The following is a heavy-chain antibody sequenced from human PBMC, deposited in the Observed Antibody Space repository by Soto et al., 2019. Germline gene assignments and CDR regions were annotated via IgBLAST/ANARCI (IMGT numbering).Heavy chain of an antibody. V-gene: IGHV1-8*02. CDR3: ARGMVTGLMVYEGMDV. Sequence: ASVKLSCKASGGTFSSYTISWVRQAPGQGLEWMGRIIPILGNTGYAQKFQGRVTMTRNTSISTAYMELSSLRSEDTAVYYCARGMVTGLMVYEGMDVWGQGTTVTVSS. CDR2: IIPILGNT. D-gene: IGHD2-8*01. J-gene: IGHJ6*02. CDR1: GGTFSSYT.